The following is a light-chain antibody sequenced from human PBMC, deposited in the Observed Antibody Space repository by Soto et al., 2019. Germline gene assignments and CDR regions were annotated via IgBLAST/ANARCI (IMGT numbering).Light chain of an antibody. CDR2: ANS. CDR1: SSNIGAGYD. J-gene: IGLJ2*01. CDR3: QSYDSSLSGSL. V-gene: IGLV1-40*01. Sequence: QSVLTQPPSVSGAPGQRVTFSCTGSSSNIGAGYDVNWYQQLPGTAPKLLIYANSNRPSGVPDRFSGSKSGTSASLAITGLQAEDEADYSCQSYDSSLSGSLFGGGTKLTVL.